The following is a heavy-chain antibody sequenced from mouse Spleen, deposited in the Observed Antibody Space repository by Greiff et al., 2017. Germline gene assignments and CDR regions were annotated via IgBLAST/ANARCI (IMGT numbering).Heavy chain of an antibody. J-gene: IGHJ3*01. CDR3: ARAGLRLPILAY. CDR1: GYSITSGYD. D-gene: IGHD2-4*01. Sequence: EVKLQQSGPGMVKPSQSLSLTCTVTGYSITSGYDWHWIRHFPGNKLEWMGYISYSGSTNYNPSLKSRISITHDTSKNHFFLKLNSVTTEDTATYYCARAGLRLPILAYWGQGTLVTVSA. CDR2: ISYSGST. V-gene: IGHV3-1*01.